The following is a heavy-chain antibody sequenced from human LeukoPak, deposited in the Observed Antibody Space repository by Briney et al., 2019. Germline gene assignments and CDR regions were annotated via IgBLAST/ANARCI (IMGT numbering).Heavy chain of an antibody. Sequence: PSETLSLTCTVSGGSIGSSSYYWGWIRQPPGKGLEWIGSIYYSGSTYYNPSLKSRVTISVDSSKNQFSLKLSSVTAADTAVYYCARIRAPNAFDIWGQGTMVTVSS. V-gene: IGHV4-39*01. J-gene: IGHJ3*02. CDR3: ARIRAPNAFDI. CDR2: IYYSGST. CDR1: GGSIGSSSYY.